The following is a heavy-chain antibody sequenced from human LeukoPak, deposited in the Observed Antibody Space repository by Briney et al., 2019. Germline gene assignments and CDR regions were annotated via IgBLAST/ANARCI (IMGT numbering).Heavy chain of an antibody. CDR3: ARVVTFGGVIVIPNPYYYYGMDV. CDR1: GGSFSGYY. Sequence: PSETLSLTCAVYGGSFSGYYWSWIRQPPGKGLEWIGEINHSGSTNYNPSLKSRVPISVDTSKNQFSLKLSSVTAADTAVYYCARVVTFGGVIVIPNPYYYYGMDVWGQGTTVTVSS. CDR2: INHSGST. D-gene: IGHD3-16*02. J-gene: IGHJ6*02. V-gene: IGHV4-34*01.